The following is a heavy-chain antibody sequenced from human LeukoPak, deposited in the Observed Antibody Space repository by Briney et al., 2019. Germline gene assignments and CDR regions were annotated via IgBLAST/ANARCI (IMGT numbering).Heavy chain of an antibody. CDR3: AREGFGELLIFDAFDI. D-gene: IGHD3-10*01. CDR2: INPNSGGT. J-gene: IGHJ3*02. V-gene: IGHV1-2*02. CDR1: GYTFTGYY. Sequence: AAVKVSCKASGYTFTGYYMHWVRQAPGQGLEWMGWINPNSGGTNYAQKFQGRVTMTRDTSISTAYMELSRLRSDDTAVYYCAREGFGELLIFDAFDIWGQGTMVTVSS.